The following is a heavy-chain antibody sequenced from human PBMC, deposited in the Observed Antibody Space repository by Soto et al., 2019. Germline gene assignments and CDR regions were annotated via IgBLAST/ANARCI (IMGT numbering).Heavy chain of an antibody. D-gene: IGHD6-13*01. CDR3: ARTAAAGKYYYGVDV. Sequence: GESLKISCKGSGFSFTSQWIAWVRQMPGKGLEWMGTIYPGDSDTRYSPSFQGQVTISADKPISTAYLQWSSLKASDTAMYYCARTAAAGKYYYGVDVWGQGTTVTVSS. J-gene: IGHJ6*02. CDR1: GFSFTSQW. V-gene: IGHV5-51*04. CDR2: IYPGDSDT.